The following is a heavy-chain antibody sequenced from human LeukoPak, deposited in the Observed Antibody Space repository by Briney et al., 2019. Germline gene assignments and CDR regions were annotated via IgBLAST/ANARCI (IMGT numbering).Heavy chain of an antibody. CDR2: INHSGST. D-gene: IGHD3-22*01. CDR1: GGAISGYY. J-gene: IGHJ4*02. CDR3: ARGVQDYYDSSGYYLEGYFDY. V-gene: IGHV4-34*01. Sequence: SETLSLTCTVSGGAISGYYWSWIRQPPGKGLEWIGEINHSGSTNYNPSLKSRVTISVDTSKNQFSLKLSSVTAADTAVYYCARGVQDYYDSSGYYLEGYFDYWSQGTLVTVSS.